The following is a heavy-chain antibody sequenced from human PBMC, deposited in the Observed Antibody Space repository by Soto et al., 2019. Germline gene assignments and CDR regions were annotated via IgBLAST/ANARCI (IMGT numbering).Heavy chain of an antibody. CDR3: ARDRGYRSGSFGS. J-gene: IGHJ5*02. CDR1: VGSISGYY. D-gene: IGHD5-18*01. V-gene: IGHV4-4*07. Sequence: SETLSLTCIVSVGSISGYYWSWIRQPAGKELEWIGRIYSDGTTNYNPSLKGRGTMSVDTSKKQISLKLTSVTAADTAMYYCARDRGYRSGSFGSWGQGVLVTVSS. CDR2: IYSDGTT.